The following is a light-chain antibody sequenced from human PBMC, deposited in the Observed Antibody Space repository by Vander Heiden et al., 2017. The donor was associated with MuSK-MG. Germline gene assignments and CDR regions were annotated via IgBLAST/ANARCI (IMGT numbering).Light chain of an antibody. CDR2: DAS. J-gene: IGKJ3*01. CDR1: QCVSIH. Sequence: IVLTQSPASLSLSPGDRATLSCRASQCVSIHLALYQQQPGQAPRLFIYDASDRPSDIPGRVSGSGSGTDFTLTIATLEPEYFAVYYCHHRANWPLTFGRGTKVDIK. CDR3: HHRANWPLT. V-gene: IGKV3-11*01.